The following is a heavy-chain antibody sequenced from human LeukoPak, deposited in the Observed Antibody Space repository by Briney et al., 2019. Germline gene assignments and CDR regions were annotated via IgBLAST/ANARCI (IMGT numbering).Heavy chain of an antibody. D-gene: IGHD5-18*01. CDR2: NYFSGSH. Sequence: SETLSLTCTVSGGSISGGSYHWSWIPQPAGKGLEGDGHNYFSGSHNYNPYLRSRITISVDKSKTHFSMNLNSVTHAATAVCYCARHRKRGIRLWPSHYYYYVDVRGEGTTLGVPS. CDR1: GGSISGGSYH. CDR3: ARHRKRGIRLWPSHYYYYVDV. V-gene: IGHV4-61*09. J-gene: IGHJ6*03.